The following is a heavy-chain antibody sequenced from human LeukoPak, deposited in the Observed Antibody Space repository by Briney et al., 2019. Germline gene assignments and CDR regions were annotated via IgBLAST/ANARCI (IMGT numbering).Heavy chain of an antibody. J-gene: IGHJ4*02. D-gene: IGHD5-18*01. V-gene: IGHV1-3*01. CDR2: INAGNGNT. Sequence: GASVKVSCKASGYTFTSYAMHWVRQAPGQRLEWMGWINAGNGNTKYSQKFQGRVTITRDTSASTAYMELSSLRSEDTAVYYCARVVGYSYGVDYCFDYWGQGTLVTVSS. CDR1: GYTFTSYA. CDR3: ARVVGYSYGVDYCFDY.